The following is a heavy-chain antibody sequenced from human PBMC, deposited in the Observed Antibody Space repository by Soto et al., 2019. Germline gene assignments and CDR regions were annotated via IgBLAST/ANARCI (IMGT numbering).Heavy chain of an antibody. CDR2: IWYDGTKK. D-gene: IGHD6-19*01. Sequence: QVQLVESGGGVVQSGRSLTLSCAASGFSLRTYGMHWLRRAPGKGLEWVAFIWYDGTKKFYANSVKGRSTISKDNSNNILYLQMSVLRAEDTAVYYCARDVLTAVAGSVNWFDPWGQGTLVTVSS. CDR3: ARDVLTAVAGSVNWFDP. V-gene: IGHV3-33*01. CDR1: GFSLRTYG. J-gene: IGHJ5*02.